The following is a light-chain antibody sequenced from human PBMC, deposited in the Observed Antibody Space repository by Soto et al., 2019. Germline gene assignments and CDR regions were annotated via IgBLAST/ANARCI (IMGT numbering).Light chain of an antibody. CDR1: QSISSW. CDR3: QQYNTSPYT. J-gene: IGKJ2*01. V-gene: IGKV1-5*03. CDR2: KAS. Sequence: DIQMTQSPSTLSASVGDRVTITCRARQSISSWLAWYQQKPGKAPNLLIYKASNLESGVPSRFSGSGSGTEFTLTISGLQPDDVATYYCQQYNTSPYTFGQATKLEIK.